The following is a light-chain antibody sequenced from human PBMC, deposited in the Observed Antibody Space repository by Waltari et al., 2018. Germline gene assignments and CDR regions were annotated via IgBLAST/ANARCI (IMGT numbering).Light chain of an antibody. Sequence: DIQRTKSPSTLSASVGDRVTIACRASQSIGSWLAWYQQKPGKAPKLLIYEATSLESGVPARFSASGSGTEFTLTISSLQPDDFATYYCQRHNSYPLTFGPGTKVDI. V-gene: IGKV1-5*03. CDR3: QRHNSYPLT. CDR1: QSIGSW. J-gene: IGKJ3*01. CDR2: EAT.